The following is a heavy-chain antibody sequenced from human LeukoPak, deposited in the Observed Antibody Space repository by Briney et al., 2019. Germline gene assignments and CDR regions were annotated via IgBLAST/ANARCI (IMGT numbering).Heavy chain of an antibody. J-gene: IGHJ4*02. CDR2: LYSGGNT. CDR1: GFTVSSNY. Sequence: PGGSLRLSCAVSGFTVSSNYMSWVRQAPGKGLEWVSVLYSGGNTYYADSVKGRFTISRDNSKNTLHLQMNSLRAEDTAVYYCARVLWNGDYPRFDYWGQGTLVTVSS. D-gene: IGHD4-17*01. CDR3: ARVLWNGDYPRFDY. V-gene: IGHV3-53*01.